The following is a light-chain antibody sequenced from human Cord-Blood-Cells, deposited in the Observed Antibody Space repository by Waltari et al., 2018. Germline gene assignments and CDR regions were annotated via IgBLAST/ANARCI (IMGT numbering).Light chain of an antibody. V-gene: IGLV6-57*01. CDR2: EDN. J-gene: IGLJ2*01. Sequence: NFMLTQPHSVSESPGETVTISCTRSSGCTASSCVQWYQQRPRSSPTTVIYEDNQRPSAVPDQFSCSIDTSSNASSLTTSGLNAEDEADYYCQSYDSSNVVFGGGTKLTVL. CDR1: SGCTASSC. CDR3: QSYDSSNVV.